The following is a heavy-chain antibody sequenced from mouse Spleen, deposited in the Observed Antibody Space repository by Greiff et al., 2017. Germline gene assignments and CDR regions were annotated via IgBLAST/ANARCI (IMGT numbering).Heavy chain of an antibody. CDR1: GYTFTGYY. CDR3: ARWGLELEDDMDY. Sequence: EVQLQQSGPELVKPGASVKLSCKASGYTFTGYYMHWVKQSPGKSLEWIGEINPSTGDTTYNQKFKAKATLTVDKSSSTAYMQLRSLTSEDSAVYYCARWGLELEDDMDYWGQGTTVTVSS. J-gene: IGHJ4*01. CDR2: INPSTGDT. V-gene: IGHV1-42*01. D-gene: IGHD2-4*01.